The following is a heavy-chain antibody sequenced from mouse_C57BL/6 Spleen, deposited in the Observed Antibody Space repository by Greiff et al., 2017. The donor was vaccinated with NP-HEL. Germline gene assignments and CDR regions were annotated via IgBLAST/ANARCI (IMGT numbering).Heavy chain of an antibody. CDR3: AAIYYEY. CDR1: GYAFTNYL. J-gene: IGHJ2*01. CDR2: INPGSGGT. V-gene: IGHV1-54*01. Sequence: VQLQQSGSELVRPGTSVKVSCKASGYAFTNYLIEWVKQRPGQGLEWIGVINPGSGGTNYNEKFKGKATLTADKSSSTAYMQLSSLTSEDSAVYFCAAIYYEYWGQGTTLTVSS.